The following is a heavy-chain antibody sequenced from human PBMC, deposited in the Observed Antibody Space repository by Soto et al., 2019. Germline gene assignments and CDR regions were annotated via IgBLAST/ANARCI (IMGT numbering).Heavy chain of an antibody. Sequence: QGQLVQSGGEVKKPGASVKVSCKASDYTFSRYGISWVRQAPGQELEWMGWISGYNGDTNYAQKFQGRVTMTIDTSTTTAYMELRSLTSDDTAVYYCAKNGQPPYYYYCMDVWGQGTTVTVSS. J-gene: IGHJ6*02. D-gene: IGHD2-8*01. CDR1: DYTFSRYG. V-gene: IGHV1-18*01. CDR2: ISGYNGDT. CDR3: AKNGQPPYYYYCMDV.